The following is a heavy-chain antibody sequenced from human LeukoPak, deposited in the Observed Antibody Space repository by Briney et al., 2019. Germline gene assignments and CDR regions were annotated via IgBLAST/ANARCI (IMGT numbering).Heavy chain of an antibody. CDR1: GFTFSSYA. J-gene: IGHJ4*02. V-gene: IGHV3-74*01. D-gene: IGHD3-3*01. Sequence: GGSLRLSCTASGFTFSSYAMHWVRQAPGKGLVWVSRINSDGSSTSYADSVKGRFTISRYNAKNTLYLQMNSLRAEDTAVYYCARARYYDFWSGYYSSLFDYWGQGTLVTVSS. CDR3: ARARYYDFWSGYYSSLFDY. CDR2: INSDGSST.